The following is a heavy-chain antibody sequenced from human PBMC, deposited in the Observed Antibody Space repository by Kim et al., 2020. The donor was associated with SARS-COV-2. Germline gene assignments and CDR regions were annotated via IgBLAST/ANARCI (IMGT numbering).Heavy chain of an antibody. CDR3: AKGKSNIVSYGMDV. CDR2: ISGSGGST. Sequence: GGSLRLSCAASGFTFSSYAMSWVRQAPGKGLEWVSAISGSGGSTYYADSVKGRFTISRDNSKNTLYLQMNSLRAEDTAVYYCAKGKSNIVSYGMDVWGQGTTVTVSS. CDR1: GFTFSSYA. J-gene: IGHJ6*02. V-gene: IGHV3-23*01. D-gene: IGHD2-15*01.